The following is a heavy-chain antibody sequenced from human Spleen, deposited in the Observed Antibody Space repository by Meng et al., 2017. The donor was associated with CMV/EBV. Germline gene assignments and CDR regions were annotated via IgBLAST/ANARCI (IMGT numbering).Heavy chain of an antibody. CDR3: AKAGELPYYYYYGMDV. D-gene: IGHD1-1*01. V-gene: IGHV3-23*03. J-gene: IGHJ6*02. CDR2: IYSGESST. Sequence: GGSLRLSCAASGFTFSNHVVNWVRQAPGKGLEWVSVIYSGESSTFYADSVKGRFTISRDNSKKTLYLQMNSLIAEDTAVYYCAKAGELPYYYYYGMDVWGQGTTVTVSS. CDR1: GFTFSNHV.